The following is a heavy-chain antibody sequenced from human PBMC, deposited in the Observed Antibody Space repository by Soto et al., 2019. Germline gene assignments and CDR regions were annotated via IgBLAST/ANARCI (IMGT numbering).Heavy chain of an antibody. J-gene: IGHJ6*02. V-gene: IGHV3-21*02. D-gene: IGHD3-9*01. CDR1: GFTFSTYS. CDR2: ISSTSTYI. CDR3: ARDFKYDILTSHDGMDV. Sequence: EVQLVESGGGLVKPGGSLRLSCAASGFTFSTYSMHWVRQAPGKGLEWVSSISSTSTYIYYAYSVKGRFTISRDNAKNSLFLQMNNLKAEYKAVYYCARDFKYDILTSHDGMDVWGQGTTVTVSS.